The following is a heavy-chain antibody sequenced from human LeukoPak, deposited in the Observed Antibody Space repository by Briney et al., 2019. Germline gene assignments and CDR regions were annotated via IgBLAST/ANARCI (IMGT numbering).Heavy chain of an antibody. CDR2: IWYDGSNK. CDR1: GFTFSSYG. Sequence: PGGSLRLSCAASGFTFSSYGMHWVRQAPGKGLEWVAVIWYDGSNKYYADSVKGRFTISRDNSKNTLYLQMNSLRAEDTAVYYCARDLNSGYERRYYGMDVWGQGTTVTVSS. V-gene: IGHV3-33*01. CDR3: ARDLNSGYERRYYGMDV. D-gene: IGHD5-12*01. J-gene: IGHJ6*02.